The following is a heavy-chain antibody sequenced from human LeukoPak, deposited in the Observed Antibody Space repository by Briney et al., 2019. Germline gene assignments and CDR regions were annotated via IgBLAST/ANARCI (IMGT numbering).Heavy chain of an antibody. CDR2: ISGSGGST. Sequence: GGSLRLSCAASGFTFSSYAMSWVRQAPGKGLEWVSAISGSGGSTYYADSVKGRFTISRDNSKNTLYLQMNSLRAEDTAVYYCAKDTSPYSSSSSGNYYYYGMDVWGQGTTVTVSS. V-gene: IGHV3-23*01. D-gene: IGHD6-6*01. CDR3: AKDTSPYSSSSSGNYYYYGMDV. CDR1: GFTFSSYA. J-gene: IGHJ6*02.